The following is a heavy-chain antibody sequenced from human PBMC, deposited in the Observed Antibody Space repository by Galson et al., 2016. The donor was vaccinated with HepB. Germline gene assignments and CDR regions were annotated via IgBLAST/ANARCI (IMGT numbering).Heavy chain of an antibody. D-gene: IGHD4-11*01. J-gene: IGHJ5*02. CDR3: AGSISYSDSRNWFDP. Sequence: SGAEVKKPGESLKISCKGSGFRLTNYWNTWVRQMPGNCLEWMGRIDPRDSYTNYSPSFQGHITISTDKSLSTAYLQWSSLKASDTAIYYCAGSISYSDSRNWFDPWGQGTLVTVSS. CDR2: IDPRDSYT. CDR1: GFRLTNYW. V-gene: IGHV5-10-1*01.